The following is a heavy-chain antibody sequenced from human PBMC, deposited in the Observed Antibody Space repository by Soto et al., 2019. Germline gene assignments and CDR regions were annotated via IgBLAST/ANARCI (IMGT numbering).Heavy chain of an antibody. J-gene: IGHJ6*02. CDR3: ARAGCDGGSCYTLVGLRYGMDV. D-gene: IGHD2-15*01. CDR2: ISYDGNNK. Sequence: QVQLVESGGGVVQPGRSLRLSCAASGFTFSSYAMYWVRQAPGKGLEWVAVISYDGNNKHYADSVKGRFTISRDNSKNXLYLQMNSRRAEDTAVYYCARAGCDGGSCYTLVGLRYGMDVWGQGTTVTVSS. V-gene: IGHV3-30-3*01. CDR1: GFTFSSYA.